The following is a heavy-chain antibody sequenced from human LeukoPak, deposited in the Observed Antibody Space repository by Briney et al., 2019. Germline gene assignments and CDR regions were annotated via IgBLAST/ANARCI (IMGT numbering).Heavy chain of an antibody. V-gene: IGHV3-74*01. D-gene: IGHD1-14*01. CDR2: INPGGSST. Sequence: GGSPRLSCAASGFTFSSYWMHWVRHVPGKGLVWVSRINPGGSSTAYADSVKGRFTISRDNAENTLYLQMDSLRAEDTAVYYCARSNQADDYWGQGTLVTVSS. J-gene: IGHJ4*02. CDR1: GFTFSSYW. CDR3: ARSNQADDY.